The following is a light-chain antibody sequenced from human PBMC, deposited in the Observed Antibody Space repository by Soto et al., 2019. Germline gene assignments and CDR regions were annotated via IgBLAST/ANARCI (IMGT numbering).Light chain of an antibody. J-gene: IGLJ1*01. Sequence: QSVLTPPPSVSAAPGQKFTISCSGSSSNIGNNYVSWYQQLPGTAPKLLIYDNTKRPSGIPDRFSGTKSGTSATLGITGLQTGDEADYYCGTWNSSLSAYVFGTGTKVTVL. CDR2: DNT. CDR3: GTWNSSLSAYV. CDR1: SSNIGNNY. V-gene: IGLV1-51*01.